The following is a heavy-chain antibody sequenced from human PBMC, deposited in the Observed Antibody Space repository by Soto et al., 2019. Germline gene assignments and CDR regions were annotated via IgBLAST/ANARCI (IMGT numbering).Heavy chain of an antibody. D-gene: IGHD6-6*01. V-gene: IGHV1-3*01. CDR3: ARDRVGPIPYISSSQSGSIDP. Sequence: ASVKVSCKASGNTFTSYAMNWVRQAPGQRLEWMGWINAGNGNTKYSQKFQGRVTITRDTSASTAYMELTSLRSEDTAVYYCARDRVGPIPYISSSQSGSIDPWGQGTLVTLSS. CDR1: GNTFTSYA. CDR2: INAGNGNT. J-gene: IGHJ5*02.